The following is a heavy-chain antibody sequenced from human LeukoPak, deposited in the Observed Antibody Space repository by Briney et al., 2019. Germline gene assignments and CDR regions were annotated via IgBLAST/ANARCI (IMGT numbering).Heavy chain of an antibody. V-gene: IGHV4-31*03. Sequence: SETLSLTCTVSGGSISSGGYYWSWIRQHPGKGLEWIGYIYYSGSTYYNPSLKSRVTISVDTSMNQFSLKLSSVTAADTAAYYCARGFYGGNPASVDHWGQGTLVTVSS. J-gene: IGHJ4*02. CDR1: GGSISSGGYY. D-gene: IGHD4-23*01. CDR2: IYYSGST. CDR3: ARGFYGGNPASVDH.